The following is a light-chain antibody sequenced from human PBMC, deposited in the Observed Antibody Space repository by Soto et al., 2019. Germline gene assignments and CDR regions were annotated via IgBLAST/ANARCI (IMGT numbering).Light chain of an antibody. V-gene: IGLV2-14*01. CDR1: SSDVGGYAF. Sequence: QSALTQPASVSGSPGQSITISCTGTSSDVGGYAFVSWYQQRPGTAPKLIIYDVSNRPSGVSNRFSGSKSGNTASLTISGLQAEDEADYYCTSYTRSDIGVFGGGTKLTVL. J-gene: IGLJ3*02. CDR3: TSYTRSDIGV. CDR2: DVS.